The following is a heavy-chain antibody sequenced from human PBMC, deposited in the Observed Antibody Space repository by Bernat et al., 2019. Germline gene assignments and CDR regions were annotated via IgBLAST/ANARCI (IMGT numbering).Heavy chain of an antibody. CDR2: IYSGGST. CDR1: GFTVSSNY. D-gene: IGHD4-23*01. V-gene: IGHV3-66*01. CDR3: ARETVVVRQDHLNYYYGMDV. Sequence: EVQLVESGGGLVQPGGSLRLSCAASGFTVSSNYMSWVRQAPGKGLEWVSVIYSGGSTYYADSMKGRFTISRDNSKNTLYLQMNSLRAEDTAVYYCARETVVVRQDHLNYYYGMDVWGQGTTVTVSS. J-gene: IGHJ6*02.